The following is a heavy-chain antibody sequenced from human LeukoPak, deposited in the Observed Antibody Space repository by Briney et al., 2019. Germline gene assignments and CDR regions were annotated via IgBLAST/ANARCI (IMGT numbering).Heavy chain of an antibody. CDR3: ASTMVRGEDAFDI. CDR2: IYYSGST. D-gene: IGHD3-10*01. Sequence: PGKGLEWIGYIYYSGSTYYNPSLKSRVTISVDTSKNQFSLKLSSVTAADTAVYYCASTMVRGEDAFDIWGQGTMVTVSS. J-gene: IGHJ3*02. V-gene: IGHV4-31*02.